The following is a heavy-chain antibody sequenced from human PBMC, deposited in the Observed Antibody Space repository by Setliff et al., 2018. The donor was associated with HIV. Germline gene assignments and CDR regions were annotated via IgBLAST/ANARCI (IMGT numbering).Heavy chain of an antibody. J-gene: IGHJ6*02. V-gene: IGHV4-31*03. CDR2: IYYNGRT. Sequence: SETLSLTCTVSGGSISSSSYYWGWIRQPPGKGLEWIGHIYYNGRTLFNPALGTRLNMSVDTSENQFSLHLNSVTAADTAVYYCVRERRRSPLSYGLDVWGQGTTVTVSS. CDR3: VRERRRSPLSYGLDV. CDR1: GGSISSSSYY.